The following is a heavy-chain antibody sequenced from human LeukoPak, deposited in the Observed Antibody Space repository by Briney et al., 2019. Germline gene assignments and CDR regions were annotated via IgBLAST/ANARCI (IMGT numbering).Heavy chain of an antibody. J-gene: IGHJ3*02. CDR2: IYYSGST. CDR1: SGSISSYY. D-gene: IGHD2-21*01. CDR3: ARESAYGHDAFDI. Sequence: SETLSLTCTVSSGSISSYYWSWIRPPPGEGMEWIGYIYYSGSTNYNPSLKSRVTISVDTSKNQFSLKLSSVTAADTAVYYCARESAYGHDAFDIWGQGTMVTVSS. V-gene: IGHV4-59*01.